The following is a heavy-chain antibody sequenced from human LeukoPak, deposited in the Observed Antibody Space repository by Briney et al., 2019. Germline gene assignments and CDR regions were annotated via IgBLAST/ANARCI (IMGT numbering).Heavy chain of an antibody. CDR3: AKDRGYYDSSGYCFDY. CDR1: EFTFSSYA. D-gene: IGHD3-22*01. V-gene: IGHV3-23*01. CDR2: ISGSGGST. Sequence: GGSLRLSCAASEFTFSSYAMSWVRQAPGKGLEWVSAISGSGGSTYYADSVKGRFTISRDNSKNTLYLQMNSLRAEDTAVYYCAKDRGYYDSSGYCFDYWGQGTLVTVSS. J-gene: IGHJ4*02.